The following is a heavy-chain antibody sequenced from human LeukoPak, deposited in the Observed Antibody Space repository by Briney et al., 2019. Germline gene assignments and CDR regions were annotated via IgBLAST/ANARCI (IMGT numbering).Heavy chain of an antibody. J-gene: IGHJ6*03. CDR3: ARHAAPYYDSSGPYYYYYYMDV. CDR1: GGSFSGYY. CDR2: INHSGST. Sequence: SETLSLTCAVYGGSFSGYYWSWIRQPPGKGLEWIGEINHSGSTNYNPSLKSRVTISVDTSKNQFSLKLSSVTAADTAVYYCARHAAPYYDSSGPYYYYYYMDVWGKGTTVTVSS. V-gene: IGHV4-34*01. D-gene: IGHD3-22*01.